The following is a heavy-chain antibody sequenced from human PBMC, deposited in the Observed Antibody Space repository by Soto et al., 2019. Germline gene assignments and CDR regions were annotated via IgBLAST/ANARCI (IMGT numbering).Heavy chain of an antibody. CDR3: ARDFAYFDS. V-gene: IGHV4-61*01. Sequence: QVQLQESGPGLVKPSETLSLTCTVSGGSFKSGSYSWSWIRQPPGKGLEWIGYGYHTGRTSYNPSLKGRGSISMDTSKNQFSLNLDSVTAADTAVYFCARDFAYFDSWGQGTLVTVSS. J-gene: IGHJ4*02. D-gene: IGHD3-3*01. CDR1: GGSFKSGSYS. CDR2: GYHTGRT.